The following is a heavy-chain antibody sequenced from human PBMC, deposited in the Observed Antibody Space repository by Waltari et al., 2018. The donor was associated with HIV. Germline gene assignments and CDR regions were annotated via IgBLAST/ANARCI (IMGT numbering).Heavy chain of an antibody. CDR2: ISSSGSTI. J-gene: IGHJ4*02. D-gene: IGHD3-10*01. CDR1: GFTFRSYE. CDR3: ARDWGSGSYR. Sequence: EVQLAESGGGLVKAGVSLSCSCAASGFTFRSYEMNWVRQAPGKGLEWVSYISSSGSTIYYADSVKGRFTISRDNAKNSLYLQMNSLRAEDTAVYYCARDWGSGSYRWGQGTLVTVSS. V-gene: IGHV3-48*03.